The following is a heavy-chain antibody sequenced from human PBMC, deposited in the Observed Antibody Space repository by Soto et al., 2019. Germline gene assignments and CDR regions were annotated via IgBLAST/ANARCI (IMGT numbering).Heavy chain of an antibody. CDR1: GFTFGSRA. Sequence: GGSLRLSCVASGFTFGSRAMSWVRQAPGEGLEWVSTITDTGGDTKYADSVRGRFTISRDNAKNSLFLQMSSLSPEDTALYYCTKRRSARPGFDAFDLWGQGTMVTVSS. CDR3: TKRRSARPGFDAFDL. J-gene: IGHJ3*01. CDR2: ITDTGGDT. V-gene: IGHV3-23*01.